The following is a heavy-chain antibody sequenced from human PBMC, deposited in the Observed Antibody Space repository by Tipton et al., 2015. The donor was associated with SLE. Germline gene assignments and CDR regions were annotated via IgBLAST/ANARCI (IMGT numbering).Heavy chain of an antibody. V-gene: IGHV4-39*07. CDR1: GGSITNDNHY. J-gene: IGHJ4*02. CDR2: IFYTGNT. D-gene: IGHD1-14*01. CDR3: ARPDLI. Sequence: TLSLTCTVSGGSITNDNHYWSWIRQPAGKGLEWIGGIFYTGNTYYNPSLKSRVTISVDTSKNQFSLKVNPVTAADTAVYYCARPDLIWGQGTLVTVSS.